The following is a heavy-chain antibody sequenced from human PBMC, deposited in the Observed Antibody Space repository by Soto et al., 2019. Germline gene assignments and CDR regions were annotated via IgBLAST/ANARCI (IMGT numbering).Heavy chain of an antibody. CDR2: ISGSGDST. Sequence: LRLSCAASGFIFSGYAVSWVRQAPGKGLEWVSVISGSGDSTYYADSVKGRFTVSRDNSKNTVYVQMNSLRAEDTALYYCAKTYYYDSSGHYCDYWGQGTLVTVSS. J-gene: IGHJ4*02. CDR3: AKTYYYDSSGHYCDY. CDR1: GFIFSGYA. V-gene: IGHV3-23*01. D-gene: IGHD3-22*01.